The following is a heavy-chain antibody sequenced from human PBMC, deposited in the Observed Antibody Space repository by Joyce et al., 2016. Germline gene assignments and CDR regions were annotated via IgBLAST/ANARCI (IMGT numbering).Heavy chain of an antibody. CDR2: ISGNSGDI. V-gene: IGHV3-9*01. D-gene: IGHD3-10*01. J-gene: IGHJ4*02. Sequence: EVQLVESGGGLVQPGRSLRLSCAASGFTFHECAMQWVRQIPGKGLEWVSGISGNSGDIGYADSVKGRFTISRDNAKNSLFLEMSSLRPEDTAFYYCIRDVGPETWGQETLVTVSS. CDR1: GFTFHECA. CDR3: IRDVGPET.